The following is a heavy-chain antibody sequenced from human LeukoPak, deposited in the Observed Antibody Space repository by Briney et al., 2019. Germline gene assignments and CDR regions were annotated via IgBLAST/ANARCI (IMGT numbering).Heavy chain of an antibody. CDR2: ISGSGGST. D-gene: IGHD4-11*01. CDR3: AKDRATVTTVFATDGMDV. CDR1: GFTFSSYA. V-gene: IGHV3-23*01. J-gene: IGHJ6*02. Sequence: GGSLRLSCAASGFTFSSYAMSWVRQAPGKGLEWVSAISGSGGSTYHADSVKGRFTTSRDNSKNTLYLQMNSLRAEDTAVYYCAKDRATVTTVFATDGMDVWGQGTTVTVSS.